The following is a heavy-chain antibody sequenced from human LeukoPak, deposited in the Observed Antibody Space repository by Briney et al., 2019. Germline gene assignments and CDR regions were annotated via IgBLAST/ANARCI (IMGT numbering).Heavy chain of an antibody. CDR3: ARRVYYFWSAYHDAFDI. V-gene: IGHV4-4*09. CDR2: IYTSGST. Sequence: SETLSLTCTVSGGSIRRYYWSWIRQPPGKGLEWIGYIYTSGSTNYNPSLKSRVTISVDTSKNQFSLKLSSVTAADTAVYYCARRVYYFWSAYHDAFDIWGQGTMVTVSS. J-gene: IGHJ3*02. D-gene: IGHD3-3*01. CDR1: GGSIRRYY.